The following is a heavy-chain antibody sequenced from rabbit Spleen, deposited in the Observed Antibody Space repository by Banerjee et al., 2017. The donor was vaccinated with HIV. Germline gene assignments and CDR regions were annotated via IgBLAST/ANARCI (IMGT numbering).Heavy chain of an antibody. CDR2: INNANGKI. CDR3: TRGSGTINLSL. V-gene: IGHV1S40*01. CDR1: GFDFSGDYW. Sequence: QSLEESGGGLVQPEGSLTVTCTASGFDFSGDYWVSWVRQAPGKGPEWIGTINNANGKIDFANWAKGRFTISKTSSTTVTLQLNSLTAADTATYFCTRGSGTINLSLWGPGTLVTVS. D-gene: IGHD2-1*01. J-gene: IGHJ6*01.